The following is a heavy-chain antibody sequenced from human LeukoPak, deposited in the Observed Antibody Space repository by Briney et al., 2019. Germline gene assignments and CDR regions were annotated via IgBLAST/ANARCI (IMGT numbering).Heavy chain of an antibody. D-gene: IGHD3-10*01. V-gene: IGHV3-66*01. CDR2: INSGGNT. Sequence: PGGSLRLSCAAPGFTVTSNHMSWVRQAPGKGLEWVSVINSGGNTYYADSVKGRFTISRDNSKNTLYLQMNSLRAEDSAVYYCARDLAYYASGKQNYWGQGTLVTVSS. CDR3: ARDLAYYASGKQNY. CDR1: GFTVTSNH. J-gene: IGHJ4*02.